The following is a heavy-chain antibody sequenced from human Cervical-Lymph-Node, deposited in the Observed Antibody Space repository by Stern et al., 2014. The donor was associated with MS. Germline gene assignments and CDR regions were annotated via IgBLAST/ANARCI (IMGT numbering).Heavy chain of an antibody. CDR3: ARHMGPDTLTGHDY. D-gene: IGHD3-9*01. CDR1: GYSFTGYG. CDR2: ISTYRGDT. V-gene: IGHV1-18*01. Sequence: QLVQSGAEVKRPGASVKVSCKASGYSFTGYGINWVRQAPGQGLEWMGWISTYRGDTDYAQKLQDRLTMTIDPSTSTAYMDLRSLRSDDTAVYYCARHMGPDTLTGHDYWGQGTLVTVSS. J-gene: IGHJ4*02.